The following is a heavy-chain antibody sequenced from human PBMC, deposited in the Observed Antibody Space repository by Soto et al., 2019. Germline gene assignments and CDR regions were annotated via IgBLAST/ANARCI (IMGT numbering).Heavy chain of an antibody. Sequence: QVQLVESGGGVVQPGGSLRLSCAAPGFTFSSYGMHWVRQAPGKGLEWVTVISNDGSNKYYADSVKGRFTISRDNSKNTLYLQLNSLRAEDTAVYYCAKDLGGLVYTFDYWGQGTLVTVSS. J-gene: IGHJ4*02. V-gene: IGHV3-30*18. D-gene: IGHD6-19*01. CDR1: GFTFSSYG. CDR2: ISNDGSNK. CDR3: AKDLGGLVYTFDY.